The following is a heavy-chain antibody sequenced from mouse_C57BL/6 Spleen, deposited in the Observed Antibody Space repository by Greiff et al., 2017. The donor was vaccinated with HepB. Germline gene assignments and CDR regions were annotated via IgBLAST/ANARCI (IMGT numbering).Heavy chain of an antibody. V-gene: IGHV5-9-1*02. Sequence: EVKLMESGEGLVKPGGSLKLSCAASGFTFSSYAMSWVRQTPEKRLEWVAYISSGGDYIYYADTVKGRFTISRDNARNTLYLQMSSLKSEDTAMYYCTRDRGSSYAYWYFDVWGTGTTVTVSS. J-gene: IGHJ1*03. CDR2: ISSGGDYI. CDR3: TRDRGSSYAYWYFDV. CDR1: GFTFSSYA. D-gene: IGHD1-1*01.